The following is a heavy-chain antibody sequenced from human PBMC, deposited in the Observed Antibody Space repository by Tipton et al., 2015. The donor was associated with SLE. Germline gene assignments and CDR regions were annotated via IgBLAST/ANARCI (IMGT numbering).Heavy chain of an antibody. J-gene: IGHJ3*02. D-gene: IGHD4-23*01. CDR3: ARRWYTHHMGAFDI. CDR2: IYHSGST. Sequence: GLVKPSETLSLTCSVSGGSMSYHYWSWIRQPPGKGLEWIGSIYHSGSTYYNPSLKSRVTISVDTSKNQFSLKLSSVTAADTAVYYCARRWYTHHMGAFDIWGQGTMVTVSS. CDR1: GGSMSYHY. V-gene: IGHV4-38-2*01.